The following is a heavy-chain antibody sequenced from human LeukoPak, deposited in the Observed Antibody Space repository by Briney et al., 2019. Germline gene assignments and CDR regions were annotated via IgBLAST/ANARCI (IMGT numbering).Heavy chain of an antibody. V-gene: IGHV1-46*01. D-gene: IGHD1-26*01. CDR1: GYTFTNYY. Sequence: ASVKVSCKASGYTFTNYYIHWVRQAPGQGLECMGIINPSGGSTSYAQKFHGRVTMTRDMSTSTVYMELSSLRSEDTAVYYCARGGVGATTYVWFDPWGQGTLVTVSS. CDR2: INPSGGST. J-gene: IGHJ5*02. CDR3: ARGGVGATTYVWFDP.